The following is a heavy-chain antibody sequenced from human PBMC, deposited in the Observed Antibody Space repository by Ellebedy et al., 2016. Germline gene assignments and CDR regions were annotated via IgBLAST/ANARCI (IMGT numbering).Heavy chain of an antibody. CDR1: GFTFTSSA. V-gene: IGHV1-58*02. CDR2: IVVGSGNT. CDR3: AAEGSGSQNYYYGMDV. D-gene: IGHD1-26*01. Sequence: SVKVSCXASGFTFTSSAMQWVRHARGQRLEWIGWIVVGSGNTNYAQKFQERVTITRDMSTSTAYMELSSLRSEDTAVYYCAAEGSGSQNYYYGMDVWGQGTTVTVSS. J-gene: IGHJ6*02.